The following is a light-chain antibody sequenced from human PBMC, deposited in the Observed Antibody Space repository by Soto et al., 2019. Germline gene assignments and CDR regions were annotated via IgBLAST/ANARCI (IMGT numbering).Light chain of an antibody. V-gene: IGKV3-15*01. J-gene: IGKJ1*01. CDR1: QSIRSD. Sequence: ERVLTQSPATLSVSPGERATVSCRASQSIRSDLAWYQQKPGQAPRLLIYAASTRATGIPARFSGSGSGTEFTLTISSLQSEDFAVYYCQQFHNWPWTFGPGTKVGIK. CDR3: QQFHNWPWT. CDR2: AAS.